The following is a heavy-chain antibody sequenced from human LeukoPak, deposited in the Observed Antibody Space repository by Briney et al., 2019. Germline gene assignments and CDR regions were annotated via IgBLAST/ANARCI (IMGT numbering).Heavy chain of an antibody. Sequence: SETLSLTCTVSGYSISSYSWSWVRQPPGRGLEWIGYIYYSGRTTYNPSLKSRLTMSLDTSKNQFSLKLTSVTAADTAVYYYAGDYGSGSYRFDYWGQGTLVTVSS. CDR3: AGDYGSGSYRFDY. D-gene: IGHD3-10*01. CDR2: IYYSGRT. V-gene: IGHV4-59*12. J-gene: IGHJ4*02. CDR1: GYSISSYS.